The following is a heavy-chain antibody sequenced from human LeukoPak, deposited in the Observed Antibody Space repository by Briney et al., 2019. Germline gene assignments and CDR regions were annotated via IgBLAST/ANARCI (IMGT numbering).Heavy chain of an antibody. D-gene: IGHD5-18*01. CDR3: ARDNYSYGLDY. CDR2: IYHSGST. CDR1: GGSISSGGYS. J-gene: IGHJ4*02. V-gene: IGHV4-30-2*01. Sequence: SETLSLTCAVSGGSISSGGYSWSWLRQPPGTGLEWIGYIYHSGSTYYNPSLKSRVTISVDRSKNQFSLKLSSVTAADTAVYYCARDNYSYGLDYWGQGTLVTVSS.